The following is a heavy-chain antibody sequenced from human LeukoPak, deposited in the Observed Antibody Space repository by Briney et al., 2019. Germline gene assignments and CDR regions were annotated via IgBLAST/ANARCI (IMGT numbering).Heavy chain of an antibody. J-gene: IGHJ3*02. CDR3: ARDPNGDYIGAFDM. V-gene: IGHV3-23*01. D-gene: IGHD4-17*01. Sequence: PGGCLRLSCAASEFTFSKYGMSWVRQAPGKGLEWVSSISGSGGNSQYADSVQGRFAISRDNSKNTLYLQMNSLRVEDTAVYFCARDPNGDYIGAFDMWGRGTMVSVSS. CDR1: EFTFSKYG. CDR2: ISGSGGNS.